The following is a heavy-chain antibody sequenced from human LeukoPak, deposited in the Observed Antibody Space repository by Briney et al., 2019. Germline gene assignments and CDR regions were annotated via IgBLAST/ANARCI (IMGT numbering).Heavy chain of an antibody. CDR3: ARVRNPYCSSTSCYMGWFDP. D-gene: IGHD2-2*02. CDR2: INHSGST. Sequence: PSETLSLTCTVSGGSISSYYWSWIRQPPGKGLEWIGEINHSGSTNYNPSLKSRVTISVDTSKNQFSLKLSSVTAADTAVYYCARVRNPYCSSTSCYMGWFDPWDQGTLVTVSS. J-gene: IGHJ5*02. CDR1: GGSISSYY. V-gene: IGHV4-34*01.